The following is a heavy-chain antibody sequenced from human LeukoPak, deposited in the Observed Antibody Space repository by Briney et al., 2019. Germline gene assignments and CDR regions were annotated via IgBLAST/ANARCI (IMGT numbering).Heavy chain of an antibody. CDR2: ISAYNGNT. V-gene: IGHV1-18*01. J-gene: IGHJ4*02. CDR1: GYTFTSYG. Sequence: GASVKVSCKASGYTFTSYGISWVRQAPGQGLEWMGWISAYNGNTNYAQKLQGRVTMTTDTSTSTAYMELRSLRSDDTAVYYCARRVDGDDYAEYYFDYWGQGTLVTVSS. CDR3: ARRVDGDDYAEYYFDY. D-gene: IGHD3-16*01.